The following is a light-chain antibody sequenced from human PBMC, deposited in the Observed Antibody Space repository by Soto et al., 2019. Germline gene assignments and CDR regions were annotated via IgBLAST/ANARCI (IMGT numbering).Light chain of an antibody. CDR3: QQYNNYPWS. J-gene: IGKJ1*01. CDR2: DAS. Sequence: DIQMTQSPSSLSASVGDRVTITCRASQSISSYLNWYQQKPGKAPKLLIYDASSLESGVPSRFSGSGSATEFTLTISSLQPDDFATYYCQQYNNYPWSFGQGTKVDIK. CDR1: QSISSY. V-gene: IGKV1-5*01.